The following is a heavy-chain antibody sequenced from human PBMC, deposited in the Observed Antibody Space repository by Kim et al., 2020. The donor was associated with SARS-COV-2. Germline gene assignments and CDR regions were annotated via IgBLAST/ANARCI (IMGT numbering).Heavy chain of an antibody. J-gene: IGHJ5*02. V-gene: IGHV3-48*03. Sequence: GGSLRLSCAASGFTFSSYEMNWVRQAPGKGLEWVSYISSSGSTIYYADSVKGRFTISRDNAKNSLYLQMNSLRAEDTAVYYCARAPLELVGWFDPWGQGTLVTVSS. D-gene: IGHD6-13*01. CDR2: ISSSGSTI. CDR1: GFTFSSYE. CDR3: ARAPLELVGWFDP.